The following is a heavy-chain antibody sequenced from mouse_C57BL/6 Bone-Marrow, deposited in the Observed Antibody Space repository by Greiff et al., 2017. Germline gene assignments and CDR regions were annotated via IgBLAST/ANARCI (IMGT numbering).Heavy chain of an antibody. J-gene: IGHJ2*01. D-gene: IGHD2-3*01. CDR2: IDPEIGDT. CDR1: GFNFKDAY. CDR3: SSVDGNYFDL. V-gene: IGHV14-4*01. Sequence: EVQLQQSGAELVRPGASVKLSCTASGFNFKDAYIHWVKQRPEQGLEWIGWIDPEIGDTDYASKFQGKATITSDTSSNTAYLQLRSLTSADTAVYYCSSVDGNYFDLWGQDTPRTVAS.